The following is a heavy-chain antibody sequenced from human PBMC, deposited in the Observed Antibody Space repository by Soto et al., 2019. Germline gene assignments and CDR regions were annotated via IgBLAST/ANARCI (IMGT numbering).Heavy chain of an antibody. CDR3: ARVSAVAGTGSDAFDI. CDR1: GFTFSSYW. J-gene: IGHJ3*02. Sequence: GGSLRLSCAASGFTFSSYWMSWVRQAPGKGLEWVANIKQDGSEKYYVDSVKGRFTTSRDNAKNSLYLQMNSLRAEDTAVYYCARVSAVAGTGSDAFDIWGQGTMVTVSS. D-gene: IGHD6-19*01. V-gene: IGHV3-7*01. CDR2: IKQDGSEK.